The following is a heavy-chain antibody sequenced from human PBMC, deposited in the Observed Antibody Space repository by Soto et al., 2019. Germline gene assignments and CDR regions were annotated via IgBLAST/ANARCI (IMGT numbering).Heavy chain of an antibody. J-gene: IGHJ4*02. CDR3: ARDRGSGWFVY. CDR1: GYTFNSYG. D-gene: IGHD6-19*01. V-gene: IGHV1-18*01. Sequence: APVKVSCKTSGYTFNSYGISWVRQAPGQGLEWMGWISAYNGNTNFAQKLQGRVTMTTDTSTSTAYMELRSLRFDDTAVYYCARDRGSGWFVYWGQGTLVTV. CDR2: ISAYNGNT.